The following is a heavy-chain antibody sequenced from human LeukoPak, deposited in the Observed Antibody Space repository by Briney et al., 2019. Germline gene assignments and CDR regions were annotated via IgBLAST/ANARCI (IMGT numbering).Heavy chain of an antibody. CDR1: GFTFSNYS. CDR2: ISSRSSYI. D-gene: IGHD4-17*01. J-gene: IGHJ4*02. CDR3: ARAYGDSVGPVYYFDS. V-gene: IGHV3-21*01. Sequence: GGSLRLSCAASGFTFSNYSMNWVRQAPGKGLEWVSSISSRSSYIYYADSVRGRFTISRDNAKNSLYLQVNSLRAEDTAVYYCARAYGDSVGPVYYFDSWGQGSLVTVS.